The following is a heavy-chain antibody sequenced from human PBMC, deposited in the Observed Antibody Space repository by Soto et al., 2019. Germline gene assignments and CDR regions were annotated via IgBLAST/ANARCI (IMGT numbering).Heavy chain of an antibody. Sequence: ASVKVSCKASGYTFTSYGISWVRQAPGQGLEWMGWISAYNGNTNYAQKLQGRVTMTTDTSTSTAYMELRSLRSDDTAVYYCARDQHCSGGSCYSNLRIVDYWGQGTLVTVSS. D-gene: IGHD2-15*01. J-gene: IGHJ4*02. CDR3: ARDQHCSGGSCYSNLRIVDY. CDR1: GYTFTSYG. CDR2: ISAYNGNT. V-gene: IGHV1-18*01.